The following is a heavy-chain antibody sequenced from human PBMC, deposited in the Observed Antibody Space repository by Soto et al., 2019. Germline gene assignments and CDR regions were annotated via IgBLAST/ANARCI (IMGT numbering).Heavy chain of an antibody. J-gene: IGHJ6*02. V-gene: IGHV4-39*01. CDR3: AARDYYDSSGYYHYYGMDV. CDR1: GGSIRRSSYY. D-gene: IGHD3-22*01. Sequence: LSLTCTVSGGSIRRSSYYWGWIRQPPGKGLEWIGSIYYRGNTYYNPSLKSRVTISVDTSKNQFSLKLSSVTAADTAVYYCAARDYYDSSGYYHYYGMDVWGQGTTVTVSS. CDR2: IYYRGNT.